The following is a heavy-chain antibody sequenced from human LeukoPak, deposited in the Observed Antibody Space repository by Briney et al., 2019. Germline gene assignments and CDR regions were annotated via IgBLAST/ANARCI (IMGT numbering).Heavy chain of an antibody. D-gene: IGHD2-2*01. CDR2: ITWDSGTI. CDR3: AKQGPYCSSTSCSHAFNV. V-gene: IGHV3-9*01. Sequence: GGSLRLSCAASGFIFNDYAMHWVRQTPGKGLECVSGITWDSGTIGYADSVKGRFTISRDNAKKSLYLQMNSLRAEDTALYYCAKQGPYCSSTSCSHAFNVWGQGTMVTVS. CDR1: GFIFNDYA. J-gene: IGHJ3*01.